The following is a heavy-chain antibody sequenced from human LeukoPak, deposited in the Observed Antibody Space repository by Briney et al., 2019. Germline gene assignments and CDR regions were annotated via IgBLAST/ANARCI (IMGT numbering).Heavy chain of an antibody. CDR1: GFTFSGSA. V-gene: IGHV3-73*01. J-gene: IGHJ4*02. D-gene: IGHD6-19*01. CDR2: IRSKANSYAT. CDR3: TKAVAGSFDY. Sequence: GGSLKLSCAASGFTFSGSAMHWVRQASGKGLEWVGRIRSKANSYATAYAASVKGRFTISRDDSKNTAYLQMNSLKTEDTAVYYCTKAVAGSFDYWGQGTLVTVSS.